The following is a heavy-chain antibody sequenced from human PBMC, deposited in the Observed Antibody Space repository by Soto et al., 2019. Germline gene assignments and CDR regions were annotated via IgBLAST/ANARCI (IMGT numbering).Heavy chain of an antibody. V-gene: IGHV2-5*02. J-gene: IGHJ4*02. CDR3: AHRPSGFGELLSRPFDH. Sequence: QITLKESGPTLVKPTQTLTLTCSFSGFSLTTVGVGVGWIRQPPGKALEWLALIYWDDDKYYSPSLKSRLTITKDTSKNHLVLTMANMDPVDTATYYCAHRPSGFGELLSRPFDHWGQGALVTVSS. CDR2: IYWDDDK. D-gene: IGHD3-10*01. CDR1: GFSLTTVGVG.